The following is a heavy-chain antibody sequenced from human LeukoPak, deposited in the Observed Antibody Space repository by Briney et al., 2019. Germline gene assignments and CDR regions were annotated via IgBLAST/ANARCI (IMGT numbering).Heavy chain of an antibody. J-gene: IGHJ6*03. CDR1: GGTFSSYA. CDR2: IIPILGTA. Sequence: ASVKVSCKASGGTFSSYAISWVRQAPGQGLEWMGGIIPILGTANYAQKFQGRVTITTDESTSTAYMELSSLRSEDTAVYYCARGEYQLPQGYYYYYMDVWGKGTTVTVSS. CDR3: ARGEYQLPQGYYYYYMDV. D-gene: IGHD2-2*01. V-gene: IGHV1-69*05.